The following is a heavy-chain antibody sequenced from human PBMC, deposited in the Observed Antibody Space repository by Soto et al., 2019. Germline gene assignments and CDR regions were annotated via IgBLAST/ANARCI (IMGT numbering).Heavy chain of an antibody. J-gene: IGHJ4*02. D-gene: IGHD1-26*01. CDR3: ARHVGVPATRGFDY. Sequence: QVQVQESGPGLVEPSGTLSLTCAVSGTSISSNFWWSWVRQPPGKGLEWIGEVHPSGTTNYNPSLKSRVTISVDKSMNQLSLNLNSVTAADTAVFYCARHVGVPATRGFDYWGQGTLVAVSS. CDR2: VHPSGTT. CDR1: GTSISSNFW. V-gene: IGHV4-4*02.